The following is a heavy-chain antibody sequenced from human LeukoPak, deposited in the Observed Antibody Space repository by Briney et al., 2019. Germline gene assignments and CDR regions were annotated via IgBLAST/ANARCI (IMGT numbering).Heavy chain of an antibody. Sequence: ASVKVSCKTSGYTFTDYYIHWVRQAPGQGLEWMRWMNPNSGGTNYAQQFQGRVTMTRDTSISTAYMELTNLRSDDTAVYYCARGIAAPGGRWFDPWGQGTLVTVSS. CDR3: ARGIAAPGGRWFDP. CDR2: MNPNSGGT. CDR1: GYTFTDYY. V-gene: IGHV1-2*02. J-gene: IGHJ5*02. D-gene: IGHD6-13*01.